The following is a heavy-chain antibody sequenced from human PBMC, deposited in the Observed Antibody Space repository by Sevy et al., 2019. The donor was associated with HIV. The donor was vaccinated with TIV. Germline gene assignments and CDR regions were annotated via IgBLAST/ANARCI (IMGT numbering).Heavy chain of an antibody. CDR3: VSLFWSYRSGWSYFDY. Sequence: GGSLRLSCAISGFTVNDKYIIWVRQAPGKGLEWVSVIFSSGSTYYADSAKGRFTISGDNSKNTVVLQMNSVRAEDTADYYGVSLFWSYRSGWSYFDYWGQGTLVTVSS. CDR2: IFSSGST. D-gene: IGHD6-19*01. J-gene: IGHJ4*02. V-gene: IGHV3-66*02. CDR1: GFTVNDKY.